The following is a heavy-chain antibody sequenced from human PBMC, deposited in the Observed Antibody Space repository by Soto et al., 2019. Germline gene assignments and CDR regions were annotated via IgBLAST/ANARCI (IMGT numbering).Heavy chain of an antibody. Sequence: QVQLVESGGGVVQPGRSLRLSCAASGFTFSSYGMHWVRQAPGKGLEWVAVIRIDGSNKFYADSVKGRFTISRDNSKNTVSLPMKSLRDEDSSAYCCAPTGPYWGQGTLVTVSS. CDR2: IRIDGSNK. V-gene: IGHV3-33*01. CDR3: APTGPY. CDR1: GFTFSSYG. J-gene: IGHJ4*02.